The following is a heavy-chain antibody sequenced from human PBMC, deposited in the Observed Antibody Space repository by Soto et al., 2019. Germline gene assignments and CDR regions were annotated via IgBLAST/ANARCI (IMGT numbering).Heavy chain of an antibody. CDR3: ARIRFLEWLLYYAYFDY. CDR2: IKQDGSEK. D-gene: IGHD3-3*01. Sequence: GGSLRLSCVGSGFTFSTFSLHWVRQAPGKGLQWVANIKQDGSEKYYVDSVKGRFTISRDNAKNSLYLQMNSLRAEDTAVYYCARIRFLEWLLYYAYFDYWGQGTLVTVSS. V-gene: IGHV3-7*03. CDR1: GFTFSTFS. J-gene: IGHJ4*02.